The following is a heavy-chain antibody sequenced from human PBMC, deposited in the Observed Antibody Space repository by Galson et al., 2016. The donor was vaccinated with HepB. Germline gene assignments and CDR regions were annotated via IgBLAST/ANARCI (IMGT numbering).Heavy chain of an antibody. J-gene: IGHJ4*02. D-gene: IGHD5-24*01. CDR2: IWYDGSKK. CDR3: ARADEGHFDY. CDR1: GFTFSDYG. V-gene: IGHV3-33*01. Sequence: SLRLSCAASGFTFSDYGMHWVRQAPGKGLEWVAVIWYDGSKKYYVDSVKGRFTISRDNSNNTVHLQVDSLRAEDTAVYYCARADEGHFDYWGQGILVTVSS.